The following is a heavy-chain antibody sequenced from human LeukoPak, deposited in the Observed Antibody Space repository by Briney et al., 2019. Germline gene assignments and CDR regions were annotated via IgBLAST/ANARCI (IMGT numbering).Heavy chain of an antibody. D-gene: IGHD5-12*01. Sequence: ASVKVSCKASGGTFSSYAISWVRQAPGQGLEWMGRIIPILGIANYAQKFQGRVTITADKSTSTAYMELSSLRSEDTAVYYCASPATYSGYDCSYWGQGTLVTVSS. CDR2: IIPILGIA. V-gene: IGHV1-69*04. J-gene: IGHJ4*02. CDR1: GGTFSSYA. CDR3: ASPATYSGYDCSY.